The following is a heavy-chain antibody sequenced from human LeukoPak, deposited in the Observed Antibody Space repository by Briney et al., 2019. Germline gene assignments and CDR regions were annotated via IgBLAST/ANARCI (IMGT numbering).Heavy chain of an antibody. CDR1: GFTFDDYA. J-gene: IGHJ4*02. CDR2: INAIGGNT. Sequence: PGGSLRLSCVASGFTFDDYAMHWVGHAPGKGLEWVSLINAIGGNTYYVDSVKGRFTISRDNSKNSLYLQMNSLRTEDTALYYCAKDISNWNSRHFDYWGQGTLVTVSS. V-gene: IGHV3-43*02. CDR3: AKDISNWNSRHFDY. D-gene: IGHD1-7*01.